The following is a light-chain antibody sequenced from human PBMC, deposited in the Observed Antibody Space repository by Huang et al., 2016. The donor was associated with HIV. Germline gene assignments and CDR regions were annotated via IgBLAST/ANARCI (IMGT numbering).Light chain of an antibody. Sequence: EIVLTQSPGTLSLSPGERATLSCSASQTVSSSNLAWFQQKAGQAPRLLIYNAFRRAPGITERFSGSVSGTDFTLTISRLEPEDFAVYYCQQYGTSPRTFGQGTKLDIK. V-gene: IGKV3-20*01. J-gene: IGKJ1*01. CDR2: NAF. CDR3: QQYGTSPRT. CDR1: QTVSSSN.